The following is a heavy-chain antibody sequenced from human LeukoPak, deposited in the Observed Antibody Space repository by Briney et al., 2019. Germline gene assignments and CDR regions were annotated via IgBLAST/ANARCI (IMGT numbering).Heavy chain of an antibody. CDR2: ISYDGSNK. V-gene: IGHV3-30*18. CDR3: AKDYRGTYCSSTSCYIDYFDY. Sequence: PGGSLRLSCAASGFTFSSYGMHWVRQAPGKGLEWVAVISYDGSNKYYADSVKGRFTISRDNSKNTLYLQMNSLRAEDTAVYYCAKDYRGTYCSSTSCYIDYFDYWGQGTLVTVSS. D-gene: IGHD2-2*02. J-gene: IGHJ4*02. CDR1: GFTFSSYG.